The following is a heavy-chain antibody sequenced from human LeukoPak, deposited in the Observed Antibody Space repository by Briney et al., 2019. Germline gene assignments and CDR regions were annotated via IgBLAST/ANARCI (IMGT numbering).Heavy chain of an antibody. CDR2: LSSSGSTI. V-gene: IGHV3-48*03. CDR1: GFTFSHYE. J-gene: IGHJ4*02. D-gene: IGHD4-11*01. CDR3: AREDHSNYEY. Sequence: AGGSLRLSCAAPGFTFSHYEMNWVRQAPGKGLEWVSYLSSSGSTIYYADSVKGRFTISRDNAKNSLYLQLNSLRAEDTAVYYCAREDHSNYEYWGQGTLVTVSS.